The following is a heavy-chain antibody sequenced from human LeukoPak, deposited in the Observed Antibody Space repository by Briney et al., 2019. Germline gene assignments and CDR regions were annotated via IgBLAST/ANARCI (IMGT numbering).Heavy chain of an antibody. D-gene: IGHD2-2*01. CDR3: AREIDIVVVPAAISGGIDP. CDR1: GGSSSGYY. J-gene: IGHJ5*02. V-gene: IGHV4-34*01. CDR2: INHSGST. Sequence: SETLSLTCAVYGGSSSGYYWSWIRQPPGKGLEWIGEINHSGSTNYNPSLKSRVTISVDTSKNQFSLKLSSVTAADTAVYYCAREIDIVVVPAAISGGIDPWGQGTLVTVSS.